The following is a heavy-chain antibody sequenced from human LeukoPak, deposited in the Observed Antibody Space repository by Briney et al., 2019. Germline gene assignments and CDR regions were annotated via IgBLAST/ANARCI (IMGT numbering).Heavy chain of an antibody. CDR3: ATVPILGVVIIQNWFDP. Sequence: ASVKVSCKVSGYTLTELSMYWVRQAPGKGLEWMGGFDPEDGETIYAQKFQGRVTMTEDTSKDKAYMELSSLRSEDTAVYYCATVPILGVVIIQNWFDPWGQGTLVTVSS. CDR2: FDPEDGET. V-gene: IGHV1-24*01. J-gene: IGHJ5*02. CDR1: GYTLTELS. D-gene: IGHD3-3*01.